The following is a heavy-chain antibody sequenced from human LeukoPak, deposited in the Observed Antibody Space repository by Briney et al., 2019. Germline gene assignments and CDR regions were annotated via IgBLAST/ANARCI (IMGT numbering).Heavy chain of an antibody. CDR2: IYYSGST. D-gene: IGHD3-16*01. CDR1: GGSISSGSYY. CDR3: ARIAGGPYFYYYYMDV. J-gene: IGHJ6*03. V-gene: IGHV4-39*07. Sequence: PSETLSLTCTVPGGSISSGSYYWSWIRQPAGKGLEWTGSIYYSGSTYYNPSLKSRVTISVDTSKNQFSLNLTSVTAADTAVYYCARIAGGPYFYYYYMDVWGKGTTVTVSS.